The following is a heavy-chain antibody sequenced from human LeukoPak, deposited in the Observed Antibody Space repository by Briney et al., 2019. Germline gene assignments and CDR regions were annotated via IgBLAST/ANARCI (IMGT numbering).Heavy chain of an antibody. CDR3: ARDLVYCSGASCYQRGFDY. CDR2: ISSSFSHI. V-gene: IGHV3-21*01. D-gene: IGHD2-15*01. J-gene: IGHJ4*02. Sequence: PGGSLRLSCAPSGFPFSSYSMNWVRQAPGKGLEWVSSISSSFSHIYYADSVKGRFTISRDNAKNSLYLHMNSLRAEDTAVYYCARDLVYCSGASCYQRGFDYWGQGSLVTVSS. CDR1: GFPFSSYS.